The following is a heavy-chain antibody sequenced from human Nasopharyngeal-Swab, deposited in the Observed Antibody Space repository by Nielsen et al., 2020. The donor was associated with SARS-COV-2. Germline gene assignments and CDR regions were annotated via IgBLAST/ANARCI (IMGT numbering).Heavy chain of an antibody. CDR1: GGSISDETYY. J-gene: IGHJ4*02. CDR2: IFSTGSV. V-gene: IGHV4-61*10. Sequence: SETLSLTCTVSGGSISDETYYWSWIRQPAGKGLEWIGRIFSTGSVDYNPSLKSRVTISVDTSKNQFSLKLSSVTAADTAVYYCARSSSWVFDYWGQGTLVTVSS. CDR3: ARSSSWVFDY. D-gene: IGHD6-13*01.